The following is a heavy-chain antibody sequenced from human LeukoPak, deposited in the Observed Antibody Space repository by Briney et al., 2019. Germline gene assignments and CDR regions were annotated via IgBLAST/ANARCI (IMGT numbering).Heavy chain of an antibody. D-gene: IGHD2-2*02. V-gene: IGHV1-46*01. CDR2: INPSGGST. J-gene: IGHJ2*01. CDR3: AGNTRDLNWYFDL. CDR1: GYTFTSYY. Sequence: ASVKVSCKASGYTFTSYYMHWVRQAPGQGLEWMGIINPSGGSTSYAQKFQGRVTMTRDTSTSTVYMELSSLRSEDTAVYYCAGNTRDLNWYFDLWGRGTLVTVSS.